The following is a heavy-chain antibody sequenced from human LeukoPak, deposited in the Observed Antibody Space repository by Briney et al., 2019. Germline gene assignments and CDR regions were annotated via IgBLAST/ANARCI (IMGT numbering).Heavy chain of an antibody. J-gene: IGHJ4*02. Sequence: PGGSLRLSCATSGFTFSDDWMNWVRQAPGKGLEWVGRIKRKNEGATTDYAAPVKGRFTILRDDSKSTLYLQMNSLKIEDTAVYYCTTGGHHPYDWGQGTLVTVSS. CDR2: IKRKNEGATT. CDR3: TTGGHHPYD. V-gene: IGHV3-15*01. CDR1: GFTFSDDW. D-gene: IGHD4-23*01.